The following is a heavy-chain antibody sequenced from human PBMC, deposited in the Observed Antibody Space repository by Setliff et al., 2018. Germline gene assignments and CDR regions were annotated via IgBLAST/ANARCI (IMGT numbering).Heavy chain of an antibody. D-gene: IGHD5-18*01. CDR1: GGTFSSYA. J-gene: IGHJ4*02. CDR2: IIPILGIA. Sequence: ASVKVSCKASGGTFSSYAISWVRQAPGQGLEWMGGIIPILGIANYAQKFQGRVTITADKSTSTAYMELSSLRSEDAAVYYCARAGNTATGGDYWGQGTLVTVSS. CDR3: ARAGNTATGGDY. V-gene: IGHV1-69*10.